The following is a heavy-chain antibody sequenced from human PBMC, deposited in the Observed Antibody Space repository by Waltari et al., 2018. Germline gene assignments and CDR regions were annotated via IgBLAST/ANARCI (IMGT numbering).Heavy chain of an antibody. CDR2: IYYSGRS. CDR1: GYSAINSNYS. V-gene: IGHV4-39*07. CDR3: ARLSPPMWVRGVKGGYYFDY. D-gene: IGHD3-10*01. J-gene: IGHJ4*02. Sequence: QLQLLESGPGLVKPSETLYLSCSVSGYSAINSNYSWGWIRQPAGKGLEWIGNIYYSGRSSYNPSLKSRVIISVDTSKNQFSVRLTSVTAADTALFYCARLSPPMWVRGVKGGYYFDYWGPGTLVTVSS.